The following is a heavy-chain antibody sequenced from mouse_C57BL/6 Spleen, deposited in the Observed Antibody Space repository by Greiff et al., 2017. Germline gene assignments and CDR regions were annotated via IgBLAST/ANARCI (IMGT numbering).Heavy chain of an antibody. V-gene: IGHV1-53*01. CDR1: GYTFTSYW. D-gene: IGHD1-1*01. J-gene: IGHJ2*01. CDR3: ARSPWGSSYGYFDY. CDR2: INPSNGGT. Sequence: VQLQQPGTELVKPGASVKLSCKASGYTFTSYWMHWVKQRPGQGLEWIGNINPSNGGTTYNEKFQSKATLTVDKSTSTAYMQLSSLTAEDSAVYYCARSPWGSSYGYFDYWGQGTTLTVSS.